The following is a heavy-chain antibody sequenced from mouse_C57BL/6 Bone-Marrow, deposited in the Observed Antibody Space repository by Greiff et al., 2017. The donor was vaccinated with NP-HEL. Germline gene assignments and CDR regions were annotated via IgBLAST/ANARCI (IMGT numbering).Heavy chain of an antibody. CDR2: IDPNSGGT. CDR3: ARSGLYYYGSSPYYAMDY. CDR1: GYTFTSYW. V-gene: IGHV1-72*01. Sequence: QVQLQQPGAELVKPGASVKLSCKASGYTFTSYWMHWVKQRPGRGLEWIGRIDPNSGGTKYNEKFKSKATLTVDKPSSTAYMQLSSLTSEDSAVYYCARSGLYYYGSSPYYAMDYWGQGTSVTVSS. D-gene: IGHD1-1*01. J-gene: IGHJ4*01.